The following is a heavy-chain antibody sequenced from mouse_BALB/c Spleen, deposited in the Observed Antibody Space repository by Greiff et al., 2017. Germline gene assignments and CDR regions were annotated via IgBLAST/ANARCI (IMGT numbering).Heavy chain of an antibody. CDR2: INPSNGRT. D-gene: IGHD4-1*01. J-gene: IGHJ2*01. CDR1: GYTFTSYW. Sequence: QVHVKQPGAELVKPGASVKLSCKASGYTFTSYWMHWVKQRPGQGLEWIGEINPSNGRTNYNEKFKSKATLTVDKSSSTAYMQLSSLTSEDSAVYYCAELGYFDDWGQGTTLTVSS. CDR3: AELGYFDD. V-gene: IGHV1S81*02.